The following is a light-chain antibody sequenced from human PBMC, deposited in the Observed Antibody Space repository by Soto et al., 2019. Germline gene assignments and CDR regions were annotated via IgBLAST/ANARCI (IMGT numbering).Light chain of an antibody. CDR3: QKYDRAPLT. CDR2: GAS. J-gene: IGKJ4*01. CDR1: QYINNY. V-gene: IGKV1-27*01. Sequence: DILMTQSPSSLSASVGDRVTITCRASQYINNYLAWYQQKPGKVPQLLIFGASTLQSGVPSRFSGSGSGTDFALTINSLQPEDVATYYCQKYDRAPLTFGGGTKVEIK.